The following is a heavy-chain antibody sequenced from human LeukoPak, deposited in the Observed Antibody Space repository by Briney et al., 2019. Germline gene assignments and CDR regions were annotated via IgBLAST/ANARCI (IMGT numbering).Heavy chain of an antibody. CDR2: INPNSGGT. CDR3: ARARRLSPYYLDY. CDR1: GHTFTGYH. J-gene: IGHJ4*02. V-gene: IGHV1-2*02. Sequence: ASVKVSCKASGHTFTGYHLHWVRQAPGQGLECMGWINPNSGGTHFAQKFQGRITMTRDTSISGVHMELSRLRSDDTAVYYCARARRLSPYYLDYWGQGTLVTVSS. D-gene: IGHD5-12*01.